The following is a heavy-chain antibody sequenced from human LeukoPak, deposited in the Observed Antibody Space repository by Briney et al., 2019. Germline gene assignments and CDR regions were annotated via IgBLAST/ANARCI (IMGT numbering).Heavy chain of an antibody. J-gene: IGHJ6*04. D-gene: IGHD6-13*01. Sequence: GGSLRLSCAASGFTFSIYSMTWVRQAPGKGLEWVSSISSSSSYTYYAGSLKGRSTISRDNAENSLYLQMNSLRAEDTAVYYCARIAAAGTEDYGMDVWGTGTTVTVSS. V-gene: IGHV3-21*01. CDR2: ISSSSSYT. CDR1: GFTFSIYS. CDR3: ARIAAAGTEDYGMDV.